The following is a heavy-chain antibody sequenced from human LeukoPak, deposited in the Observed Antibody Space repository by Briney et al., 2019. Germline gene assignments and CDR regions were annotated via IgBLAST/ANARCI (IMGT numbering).Heavy chain of an antibody. J-gene: IGHJ4*02. Sequence: GGSLRLSCAVSGFTVITNYMNWVRQAPGKGLEWVSGISWNGGVIGYADSVKGRFTISRDNAKNSLYLQMNSLRAEDTALYYCAKDISAHYYDSSGYLLDYWGQGTLVTVSS. CDR1: GFTVITNY. V-gene: IGHV3-9*01. CDR2: ISWNGGVI. CDR3: AKDISAHYYDSSGYLLDY. D-gene: IGHD3-22*01.